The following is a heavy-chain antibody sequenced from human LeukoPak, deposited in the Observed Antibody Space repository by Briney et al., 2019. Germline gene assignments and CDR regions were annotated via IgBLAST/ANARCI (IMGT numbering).Heavy chain of an antibody. D-gene: IGHD3-3*01. CDR2: ISYDGSNK. V-gene: IGHV3-30-3*01. CDR3: ARARFLEWYSDY. Sequence: GGSLRLSCAASGFTFSSYAMHWVRQAPGKGLEWVAVISYDGSNKYYADSVKGRFTISRDNSKNTLCLQMNSLRAEDTAVYYCARARFLEWYSDYWGQGTLVTVSS. J-gene: IGHJ4*02. CDR1: GFTFSSYA.